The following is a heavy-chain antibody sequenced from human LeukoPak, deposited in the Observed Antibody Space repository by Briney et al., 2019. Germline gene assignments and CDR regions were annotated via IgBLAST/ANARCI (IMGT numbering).Heavy chain of an antibody. Sequence: GRSLRLSCAASGFTFDDYAMHWVRQAPGKGLEWVSGISYNSDTIAYADSVMGRFTISRDNAKNSLYLQMNSLRAEDTALYYCAKDYCGGDCYSGWYFDLWGRGTLVTVSS. D-gene: IGHD2-21*02. V-gene: IGHV3-9*01. CDR2: ISYNSDTI. CDR3: AKDYCGGDCYSGWYFDL. CDR1: GFTFDDYA. J-gene: IGHJ2*01.